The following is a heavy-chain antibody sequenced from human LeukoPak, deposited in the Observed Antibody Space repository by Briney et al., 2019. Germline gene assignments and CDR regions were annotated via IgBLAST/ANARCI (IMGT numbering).Heavy chain of an antibody. D-gene: IGHD3-22*01. J-gene: IGHJ4*02. V-gene: IGHV1-46*01. CDR1: GYTFTSYY. Sequence: GASVKVSCKASGYTFTSYYMHWVRQAPGQGLEWMGIINPSGGSTSYAQKFQERVTITRDMSTSTAYMELSSLRSEDTAVYYCAADNYYDSSGYYYAFGYWGQGTLVTVSS. CDR3: AADNYYDSSGYYYAFGY. CDR2: INPSGGST.